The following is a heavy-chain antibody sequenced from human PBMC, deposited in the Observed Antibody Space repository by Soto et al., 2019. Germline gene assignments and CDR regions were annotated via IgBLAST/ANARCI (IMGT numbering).Heavy chain of an antibody. CDR2: ISYDGSNK. J-gene: IGHJ3*02. Sequence: QGQLVESGGGVVQPGRSLRLSCAASGFTFSNYGMHWVRQAPGKGLEWVAVISYDGSNKYYADSVKGRFTISRDNSKNTLYLQMNRLRAEDMAVYYCAKDLGSGSYLFDAFDIWGQGTMVTVSS. CDR1: GFTFSNYG. D-gene: IGHD1-26*01. V-gene: IGHV3-30*18. CDR3: AKDLGSGSYLFDAFDI.